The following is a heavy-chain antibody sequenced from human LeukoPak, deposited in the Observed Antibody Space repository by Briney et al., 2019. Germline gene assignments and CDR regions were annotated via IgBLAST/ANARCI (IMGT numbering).Heavy chain of an antibody. D-gene: IGHD6-13*01. CDR2: ITHSGST. J-gene: IGHJ6*02. CDR3: ARGYSGSWYPRHGMDV. Sequence: SETLSLTCAVYGGSFSGYYWSWIRQPPGKGLEWIGEITHSGSTNHNPSLKSRVTISVDTFKNQFSLKLSSVTAADTAVYYCARGYSGSWYPRHGMDVWGQGTTVTVSS. V-gene: IGHV4-34*01. CDR1: GGSFSGYY.